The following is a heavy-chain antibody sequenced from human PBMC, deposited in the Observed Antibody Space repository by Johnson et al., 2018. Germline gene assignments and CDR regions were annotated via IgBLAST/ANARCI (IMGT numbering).Heavy chain of an antibody. J-gene: IGHJ3*02. CDR3: ARVGGSRDAFDI. Sequence: QVQLVQSGAEVKKPGSSVKVSCKASGGTFSSYTISWVRQAPGQGLEWMGRIIPIFGTANYAQKFQGRVTVTADESTSPPYMELSSLRSEDTAVYYCARVGGSRDAFDIWGQGTMVTVAS. CDR1: GGTFSSYT. D-gene: IGHD3-16*01. CDR2: IIPIFGTA. V-gene: IGHV1-69*15.